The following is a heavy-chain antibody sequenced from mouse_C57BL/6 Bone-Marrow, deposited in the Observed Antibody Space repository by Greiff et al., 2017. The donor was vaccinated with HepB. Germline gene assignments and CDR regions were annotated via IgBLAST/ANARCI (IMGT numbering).Heavy chain of an antibody. J-gene: IGHJ2*01. V-gene: IGHV1-82*01. CDR3: ARYYDY. CDR2: IYPGDGDT. Sequence: VKLQESGPELVKPGASVKISCKASGYAFSSSWMNWVKQRPGKGLEWIGRIYPGDGDTNYNGKFKGKATLTADKSSSTAYMQLSSLTSEDSAVYFCARYYDYWGQGTTLTVSS. CDR1: GYAFSSSW.